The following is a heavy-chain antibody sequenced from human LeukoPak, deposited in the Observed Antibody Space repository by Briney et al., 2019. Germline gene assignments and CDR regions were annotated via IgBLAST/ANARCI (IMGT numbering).Heavy chain of an antibody. CDR1: GYTFTSYA. D-gene: IGHD4-17*01. J-gene: IGHJ4*02. CDR2: IIPIFGTA. V-gene: IGHV1-69*13. CDR3: ARVRGYYGDYHLFDY. Sequence: ASVKVSCEASGYTFTSYAMNWVRQAPGQGLEWMGGIIPIFGTANYAQKFQGRVTITADESTSTAYMELSSLRSEDTAVYYCARVRGYYGDYHLFDYWGQGTLVTVSS.